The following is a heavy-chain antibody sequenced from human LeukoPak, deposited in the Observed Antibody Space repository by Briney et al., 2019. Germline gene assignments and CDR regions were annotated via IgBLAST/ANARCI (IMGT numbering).Heavy chain of an antibody. Sequence: SETLSLTCAVYGGSFSGYYWSWIRQPPGKGLEWIGEINHSGSTNYNPSLKSRVTISVDTSKNQFSLKLSSVTAADTAVYYCAILPDSSGYSGDYWGQGTLVTVSS. CDR2: INHSGST. J-gene: IGHJ4*02. D-gene: IGHD3-22*01. V-gene: IGHV4-34*01. CDR3: AILPDSSGYSGDY. CDR1: GGSFSGYY.